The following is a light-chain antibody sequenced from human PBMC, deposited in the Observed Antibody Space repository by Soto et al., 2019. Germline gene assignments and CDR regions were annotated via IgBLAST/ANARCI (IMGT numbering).Light chain of an antibody. J-gene: IGLJ3*02. CDR3: AGWDDRLNGWV. Sequence: QLVLTQPPSASGTPGQRVTISCSGSSSNIGSNPVTWYQQLPGAAPKLLIYNNNHRPSGVPARFSGSKSGTSASLAISGLQSEDEADYYCAGWDDRLNGWVFGGRTKLTVL. CDR1: SSNIGSNP. V-gene: IGLV1-44*01. CDR2: NNN.